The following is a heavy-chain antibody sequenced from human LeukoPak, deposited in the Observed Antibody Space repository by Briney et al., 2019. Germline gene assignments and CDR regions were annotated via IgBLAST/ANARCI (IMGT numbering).Heavy chain of an antibody. D-gene: IGHD2-21*02. CDR2: IHYSGAT. J-gene: IGHJ4*02. V-gene: IGHV4-59*08. CDR3: ATLRGASTAVFDS. CDR1: GGSISYDY. Sequence: SEPLSLTCTVSGGSISYDYWTWIRHSPGKRLEWIGYIHYSGATNYSPSLKSRVTISVDTSKNQFSLKLSSVTAADTALYYCATLRGASTAVFDSWGQGTLVTVSS.